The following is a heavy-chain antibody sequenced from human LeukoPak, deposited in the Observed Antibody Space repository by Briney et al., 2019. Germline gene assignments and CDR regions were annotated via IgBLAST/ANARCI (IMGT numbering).Heavy chain of an antibody. CDR3: VRWGVAADMQD. J-gene: IGHJ4*02. V-gene: IGHV3-7*01. CDR1: RFTFSSYW. D-gene: IGHD2-2*01. Sequence: PAGGSLRLSCEASRFTFSSYWMAWVRQAPGKGLEWVVNINPAGSDTYYVDSVKGRFTISRDNAKKSTSLRMNSLRVEETALYYCVRWGVAADMQDWGQGTPVTVSS. CDR2: INPAGSDT.